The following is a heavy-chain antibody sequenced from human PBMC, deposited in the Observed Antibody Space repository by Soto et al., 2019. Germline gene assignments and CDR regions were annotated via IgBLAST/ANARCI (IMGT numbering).Heavy chain of an antibody. CDR1: GFTFSSFS. J-gene: IGHJ4*02. D-gene: IGHD3-22*01. CDR3: AKIVPFDFDSTGYWDRGLFDY. CDR2: ISSASST. Sequence: EVQLVESGGGLVKPGGSLRLSCAASGFTFSSFSMTWVRQAPGKGLEWVSSISSASSTYYADSVKGRFTISRDNSKNTLYLQMNSLRAEDTAVYYCAKIVPFDFDSTGYWDRGLFDYWGQGTLVTVSS. V-gene: IGHV3-23*04.